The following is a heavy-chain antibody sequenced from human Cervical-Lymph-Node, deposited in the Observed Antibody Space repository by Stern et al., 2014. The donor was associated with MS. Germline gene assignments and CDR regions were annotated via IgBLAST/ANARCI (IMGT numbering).Heavy chain of an antibody. J-gene: IGHJ5*02. CDR1: GASITSYY. V-gene: IGHV4-59*01. CDR2: IYYSGTT. Sequence: QVQLQESGPGLLRPSETLSLTCTVSGASITSYYWSWIRQPPGKGLEWIGYIYYSGTTNYNASLKGRVAISIDTSKTQFSQRLSSVTAADTAVYYCARATDLWGQGTLVTVSS. CDR3: ARATDL.